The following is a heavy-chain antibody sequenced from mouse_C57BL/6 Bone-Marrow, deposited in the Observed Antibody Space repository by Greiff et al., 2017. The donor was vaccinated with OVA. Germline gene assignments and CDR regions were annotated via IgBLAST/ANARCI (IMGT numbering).Heavy chain of an antibody. V-gene: IGHV14-4*01. CDR1: GFNIKDDY. D-gene: IGHD1-1*01. Sequence: EVKLVESGAELVRPGASVKLSCTASGFNIKDDYMHWVKQRPEQGLEWIGWIDPENGDTEYASKFQGKATITADTSSNTAYLQLSSLTSEDTAVYYCARSGVLRHFDYWGQGTTLTVSS. J-gene: IGHJ2*01. CDR3: ARSGVLRHFDY. CDR2: IDPENGDT.